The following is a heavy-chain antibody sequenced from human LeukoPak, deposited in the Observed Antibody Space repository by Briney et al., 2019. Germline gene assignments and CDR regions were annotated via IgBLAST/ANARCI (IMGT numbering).Heavy chain of an antibody. CDR1: GYTFTSYG. CDR2: ISAYNGNT. V-gene: IGHV1-18*01. Sequence: GASVKVSCKASGYTFTSYGISWVRQAPGQGLEWMGWISAYNGNTNYAQKLQGRVTMTTDTSTSTAYMELRSLRSDDTAVYYCASVPAAYYYYGMDVWGQGTTVTVSS. J-gene: IGHJ6*02. D-gene: IGHD2-2*01. CDR3: ASVPAAYYYYGMDV.